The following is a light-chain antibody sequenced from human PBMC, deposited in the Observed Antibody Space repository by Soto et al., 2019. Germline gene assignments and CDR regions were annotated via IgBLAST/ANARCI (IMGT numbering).Light chain of an antibody. CDR1: QSVSSNY. CDR2: GAS. J-gene: IGKJ3*01. V-gene: IGKV3-20*01. CDR3: QHFGSSSFT. Sequence: EIVLTQSPGTLSLSPGERATLSCRASQSVSSNYLAWYQQKPGQAPRLLIYGASTRATGIPDRFSGSGSGTDFTFTISRLEPDDFAVYYCQHFGSSSFTFGPGTKVDIK.